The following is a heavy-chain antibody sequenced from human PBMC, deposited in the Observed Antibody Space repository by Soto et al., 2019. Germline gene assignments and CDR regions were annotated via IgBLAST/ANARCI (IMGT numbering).Heavy chain of an antibody. V-gene: IGHV3-23*01. Sequence: GGSLRLSCAASGFTFTSFAMGWVRQAPGKGLEWVSSISADGGARYYADSVKGRFTISRNNSKNTLYLQMNSLESEDTAVYYCSRDDSDWFFNWGRGTLVTVSS. CDR1: GFTFTSFA. CDR2: ISADGGAR. CDR3: SRDDSDWFFN. D-gene: IGHD3-9*01. J-gene: IGHJ4*02.